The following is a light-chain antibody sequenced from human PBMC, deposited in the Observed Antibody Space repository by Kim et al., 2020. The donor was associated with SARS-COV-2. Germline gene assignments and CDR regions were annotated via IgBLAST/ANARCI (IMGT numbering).Light chain of an antibody. CDR2: GAS. J-gene: IGKJ4*01. Sequence: SPGERVTLSCRASQSVRNNLAWYQQKPGQPPRLLIYGASTRATGIPARFSGSGSGTEFTLTISSLQSEDFAVFYCQQYNSWPPLTFGGGTKVDIK. CDR3: QQYNSWPPLT. V-gene: IGKV3-15*01. CDR1: QSVRNN.